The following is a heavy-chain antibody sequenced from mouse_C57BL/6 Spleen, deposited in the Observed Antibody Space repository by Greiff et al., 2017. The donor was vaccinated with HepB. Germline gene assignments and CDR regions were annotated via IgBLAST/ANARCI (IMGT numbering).Heavy chain of an antibody. CDR1: GYTFTSYW. J-gene: IGHJ2*01. CDR3: ASTMVTTRGFDY. CDR2: IYPGSGST. Sequence: QVQLQQPGAELVKPGASVKMSCKASGYTFTSYWITWVKQRPGQGLEWIGDIYPGSGSTNYNEKFKRKATLTVDTSSSTAYMQLSSLTSEDSAVYYCASTMVTTRGFDYWGQGTTLTVSS. D-gene: IGHD2-2*01. V-gene: IGHV1-55*01.